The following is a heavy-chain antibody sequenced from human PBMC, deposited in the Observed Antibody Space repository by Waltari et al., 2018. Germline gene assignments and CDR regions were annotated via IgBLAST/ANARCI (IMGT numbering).Heavy chain of an antibody. Sequence: EVQLVESGGGLVKPGGSLRLSCVVSGFTFANAWMSWVRQGPGKGLGWVGRIKSEGDGGTTDYATPLKGRISLSRDDSKNTVYLQMNTLKAEDTGVYFCATDYGDFLGVWGPGTTVTV. CDR1: GFTFANAW. D-gene: IGHD3-10*01. J-gene: IGHJ6*02. CDR2: IKSEGDGGTT. V-gene: IGHV3-15*01. CDR3: ATDYGDFLGV.